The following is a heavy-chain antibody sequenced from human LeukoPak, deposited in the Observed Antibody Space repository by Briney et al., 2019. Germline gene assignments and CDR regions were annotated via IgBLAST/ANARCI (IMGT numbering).Heavy chain of an antibody. CDR2: ISSRSRTI. J-gene: IGHJ3*02. D-gene: IGHD1-26*01. V-gene: IGHV3-48*01. CDR3: AREVGATTYDAFDI. Sequence: EGSLRLSCAASGFTFSSYSMNWVRQAPGRGLEWVSYISSRSRTIYYADSVKGRFTISRDNAKNSLYLQMNSLRAEDTAVYYCAREVGATTYDAFDIWGQGTMVTVSS. CDR1: GFTFSSYS.